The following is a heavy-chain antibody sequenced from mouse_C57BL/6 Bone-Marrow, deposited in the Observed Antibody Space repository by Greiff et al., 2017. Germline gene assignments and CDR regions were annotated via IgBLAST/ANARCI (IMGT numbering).Heavy chain of an antibody. J-gene: IGHJ2*01. CDR1: GFNIKDDY. D-gene: IGHD1-1*01. V-gene: IGHV14-4*01. Sequence: EVKLMESGAELVRPGASVKLSCTASGFNIKDDYMHWVKQRPEQGLEWIGWIDPENGDTEYASKFQGKATITADTSSNTAYLQLSSLTSEDTAVYYWTTSFITTVVVDYWGQGTTLTVSS. CDR2: IDPENGDT. CDR3: TTSFITTVVVDY.